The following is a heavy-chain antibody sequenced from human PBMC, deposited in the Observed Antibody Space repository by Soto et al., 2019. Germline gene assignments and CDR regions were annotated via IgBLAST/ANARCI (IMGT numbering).Heavy chain of an antibody. J-gene: IGHJ5*02. CDR2: ISYDGSNK. Sequence: QVQLVESGGGVVQPGRSLRLSCAASGFTFSSYAMHWVRQAPGKGLERVAVISYDGSNKYYADSVKGRFTISRDNSKNTLYLQMHSLRDEDTAVYYCARGGGSWYAEWFDPWGQGTLVTVSS. D-gene: IGHD6-13*01. CDR3: ARGGGSWYAEWFDP. CDR1: GFTFSSYA. V-gene: IGHV3-30-3*01.